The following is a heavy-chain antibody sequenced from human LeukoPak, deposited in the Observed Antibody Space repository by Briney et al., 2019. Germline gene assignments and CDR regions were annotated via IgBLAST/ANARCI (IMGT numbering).Heavy chain of an antibody. D-gene: IGHD2-8*01. CDR2: IYHSGST. CDR1: GYSISSGYY. J-gene: IGHJ6*03. V-gene: IGHV4-38-2*02. Sequence: SETLSLTCTVSGYSISSGYYWGWIRQPPGKGLEWIGSIYHSGSTYYNPSLKSRVTISVDTSKNQFSLKLSSVTAADTAVYYCARVPYCTNGVCYFSGYYYYMDVWGKGTTVTVSS. CDR3: ARVPYCTNGVCYFSGYYYYMDV.